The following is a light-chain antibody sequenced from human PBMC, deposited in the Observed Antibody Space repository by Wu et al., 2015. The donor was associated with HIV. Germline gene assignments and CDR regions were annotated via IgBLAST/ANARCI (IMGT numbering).Light chain of an antibody. Sequence: DIQMTQSPSAMSASVGDRVTITCRASQGINNSLAWFQQRPGKVPKRLIYGASSLKPGVPARFSGSGSGTEFTLTISSLQPEDFATYYCLQHKTYPITFGQGTRLEIK. J-gene: IGKJ5*01. CDR2: GAS. V-gene: IGKV1-17*03. CDR1: QGINNS. CDR3: LQHKTYPIT.